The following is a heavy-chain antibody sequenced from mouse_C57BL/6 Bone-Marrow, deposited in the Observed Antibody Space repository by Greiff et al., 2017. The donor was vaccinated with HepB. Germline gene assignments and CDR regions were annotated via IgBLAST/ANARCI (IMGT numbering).Heavy chain of an antibody. CDR2: IRNKANGYTT. J-gene: IGHJ3*01. CDR1: GFTFTDYY. CDR3: ARYYGSAWFAY. V-gene: IGHV7-3*01. D-gene: IGHD1-1*01. Sequence: EVKVVESGGGLVQPGGSLSLSCAASGFTFTDYYMSWVRQPPGKALEWLGFIRNKANGYTTEYSASVKGRFTISRDNSQSILYLQMNALRAEDSATYYCARYYGSAWFAYWGQGTLVTVSA.